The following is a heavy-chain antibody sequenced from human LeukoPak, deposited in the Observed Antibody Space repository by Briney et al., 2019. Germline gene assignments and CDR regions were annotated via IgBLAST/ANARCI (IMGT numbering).Heavy chain of an antibody. D-gene: IGHD3-16*01. Sequence: GGSLRLSCAASGFTLSSYWMHWVRQAPGKGLEYVSAISENGGRTYYANSVKGRFTNSRDNSKNTLYLQMDSLRAEDMALYYCARERVGGWAFDIWGQGTMVTVSS. CDR1: GFTLSSYW. V-gene: IGHV3-64*01. CDR3: ARERVGGWAFDI. J-gene: IGHJ3*02. CDR2: ISENGGRT.